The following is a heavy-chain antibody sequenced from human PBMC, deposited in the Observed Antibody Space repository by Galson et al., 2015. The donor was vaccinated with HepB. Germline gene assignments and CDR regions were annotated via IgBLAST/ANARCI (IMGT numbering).Heavy chain of an antibody. J-gene: IGHJ3*02. CDR2: IYYSGST. CDR3: ARDYSERGIGSWYPRDAFDI. Sequence: SETLSLTCTVSGGSISSSSYYWGWIRQPPGKGLEWIGSIYYSGSTYYNPSLKSRVTISVDTSKNQFSLKLSSVTAADTAVYYCARDYSERGIGSWYPRDAFDIWGQGTMVTVSS. CDR1: GGSISSSSYY. D-gene: IGHD6-13*01. V-gene: IGHV4-39*07.